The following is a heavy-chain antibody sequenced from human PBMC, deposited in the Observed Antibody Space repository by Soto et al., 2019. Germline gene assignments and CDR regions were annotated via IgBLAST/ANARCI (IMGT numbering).Heavy chain of an antibody. CDR3: ARQLNGDYVSVFDY. J-gene: IGHJ4*02. CDR2: IYYSGST. Sequence: PSETLSLTCTVSGGSISSSSYYWGWIRQPPGKGLEWIGSIYYSGSTYYNPSLKSRVTISVDTSKNQFSLKLSSVTAADTAVYYCARQLNGDYVSVFDYWGQGTLVTVS. CDR1: GGSISSSSYY. V-gene: IGHV4-39*01. D-gene: IGHD4-17*01.